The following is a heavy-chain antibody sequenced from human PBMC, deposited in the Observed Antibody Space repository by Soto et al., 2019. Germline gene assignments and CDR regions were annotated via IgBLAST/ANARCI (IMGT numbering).Heavy chain of an antibody. CDR1: GYTFTSYY. V-gene: IGHV1-2*04. CDR2: INPNSGGT. D-gene: IGHD2-2*02. Sequence: RASVKVSCKASGYTFTSYYMHWVRQAPGQGLEWMGWINPNSGGTNYAQKFQGWVTMTRDTSISTAYMELSRLRSDDTAVYYCARGGGVVVVPAAIQIEDYYYYGMDVWGQGTTVTVSS. J-gene: IGHJ6*02. CDR3: ARGGGVVVVPAAIQIEDYYYYGMDV.